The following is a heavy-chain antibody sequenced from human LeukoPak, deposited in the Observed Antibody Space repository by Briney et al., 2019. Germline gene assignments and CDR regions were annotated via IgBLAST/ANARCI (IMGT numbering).Heavy chain of an antibody. V-gene: IGHV4-61*02. CDR3: ARNLGDTTVTTRLAFDI. Sequence: PSETLSLTCTVSGGSISSGSYYWSWIRQPAGKGLEWIGRIYTSGSTNYNPSLKSRVTISVDTSKNQFSLKLSSVTAADTAVYYCARNLGDTTVTTRLAFDIWGQGTMVTVSS. CDR2: IYTSGST. J-gene: IGHJ3*02. CDR1: GGSISSGSYY. D-gene: IGHD4-17*01.